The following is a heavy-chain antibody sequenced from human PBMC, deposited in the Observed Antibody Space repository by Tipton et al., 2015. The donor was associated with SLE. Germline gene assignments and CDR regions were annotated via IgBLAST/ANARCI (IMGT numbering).Heavy chain of an antibody. CDR1: GGSFSGYY. CDR3: ARDGKGQWPVDY. D-gene: IGHD6-19*01. V-gene: IGHV4-34*01. J-gene: IGHJ4*02. Sequence: TLSLTCAVYGGSFSGYYWSWIRQPPGKGLEWIGEINHSGSTNYNPSLKSRVTISVDTSKNQFSLKLSSVTAADTAVYYCARDGKGQWPVDYWGQGTLVTASS. CDR2: INHSGST.